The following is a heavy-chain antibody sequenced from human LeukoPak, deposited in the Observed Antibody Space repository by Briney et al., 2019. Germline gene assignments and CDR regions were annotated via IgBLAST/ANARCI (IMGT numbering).Heavy chain of an antibody. CDR1: GFTFSCYS. CDR3: AFRPLGDCSSSTCYAFDY. D-gene: IGHD2-2*01. Sequence: PGGSLRLSCAVSGFTFSCYSMNWVRQAPGKGLEGVSYISSSGSTTYYADSVKGRFTVSRDNAKNSLYLQMNSLRDEDTAVYYCAFRPLGDCSSSTCYAFDYWGRGTLVTVSS. CDR2: ISSSGSTT. V-gene: IGHV3-48*02. J-gene: IGHJ4*02.